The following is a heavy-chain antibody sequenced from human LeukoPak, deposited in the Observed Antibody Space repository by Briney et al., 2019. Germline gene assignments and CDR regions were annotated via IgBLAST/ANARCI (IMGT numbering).Heavy chain of an antibody. V-gene: IGHV1-46*01. Sequence: EASVKRSSKTSGYSFTIYHMHWVRQAPGQGLEWMGIINPNTGSTTYAQKFQGRVTMTRDTSTSTVYMEVSSLRSDDTAVYYCARGSGSDWYEALAFWGQGTLVTVSS. CDR3: ARGSGSDWYEALAF. J-gene: IGHJ4*01. CDR1: GYSFTIYH. D-gene: IGHD6-19*01. CDR2: INPNTGST.